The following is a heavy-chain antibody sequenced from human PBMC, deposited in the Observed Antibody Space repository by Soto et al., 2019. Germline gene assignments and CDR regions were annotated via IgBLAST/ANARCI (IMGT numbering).Heavy chain of an antibody. Sequence: TLSLTCPLSDGSISSYYWTLMLHHPVKGLEWIGFIYNSGSTHYNPSLRSRVTISVDTSKNQLSLKLRSVTAADTAVYYCASMGYHYGSGSYPLDYWGQGTLVTVSS. J-gene: IGHJ4*02. V-gene: IGHV4-59*08. CDR2: IYNSGST. D-gene: IGHD3-10*01. CDR3: ASMGYHYGSGSYPLDY. CDR1: DGSISSYY.